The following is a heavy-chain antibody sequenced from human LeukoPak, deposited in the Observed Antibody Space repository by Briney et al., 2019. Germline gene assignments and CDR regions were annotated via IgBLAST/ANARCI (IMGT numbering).Heavy chain of an antibody. V-gene: IGHV4-38-2*01. CDR2: IYHSGST. J-gene: IGHJ4*02. CDR1: GYSTSSGYY. D-gene: IGHD3-10*01. CDR3: TRHVSSGSPSYYFDY. Sequence: TSGTLSLTCAVSGYSTSSGYYWGWIRQPPGKGLEWIGSIYHSGSTYYNPSLKSRVTISVDTSKNQFSLKLSSVTAADTAVYYCTRHVSSGSPSYYFDYWGQGTLVPVSS.